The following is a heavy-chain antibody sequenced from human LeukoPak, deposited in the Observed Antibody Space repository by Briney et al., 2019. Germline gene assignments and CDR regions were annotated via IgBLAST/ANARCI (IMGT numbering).Heavy chain of an antibody. Sequence: ASVKVSCKASGYTFTGYYMHWVRQAPGQGLEWMGWINPNSGGTNYAQKFQGRVTMTRDTSISTAYMELSRLRSDDTAVYYCARDGVLEWLLSGGYYYMDVWGKGTTVTVSS. CDR3: ARDGVLEWLLSGGYYYMDV. CDR2: INPNSGGT. CDR1: GYTFTGYY. D-gene: IGHD3-3*01. J-gene: IGHJ6*03. V-gene: IGHV1-2*02.